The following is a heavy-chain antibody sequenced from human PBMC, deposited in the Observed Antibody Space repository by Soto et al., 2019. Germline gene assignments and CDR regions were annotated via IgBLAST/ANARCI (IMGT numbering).Heavy chain of an antibody. D-gene: IGHD1-20*01. CDR1: VVSISGSYYY. V-gene: IGHV4-39*01. J-gene: IGHJ4*02. CDR2: VFYTGFT. Sequence: SETLSLTCAFSVVSISGSYYYCGWLRQSPGRGPEWIGSVFYTGFTSYNPSLESRVSVSVDTSKNQFSLKVSAVTAADTAVYYCASSKKGYNWNYFEHWGQGALVSVSS. CDR3: ASSKKGYNWNYFEH.